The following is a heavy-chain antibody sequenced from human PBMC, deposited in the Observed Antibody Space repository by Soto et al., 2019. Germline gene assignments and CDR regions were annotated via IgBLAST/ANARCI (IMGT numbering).Heavy chain of an antibody. CDR2: ISDGGST. V-gene: IGHV4-59*08. CDR3: ARSPVDIVATIIPKTYYYYYGMDV. CDR1: WGTSVTYD. Sequence: TSETLSLTCNVSWGTSVTYDWNWIRQSQGKGLEWVGYISDGGSTNYNPSLKSRVTISVDTSKNQFSLKLSSVTAAATAGYYCARSPVDIVATIIPKTYYYYYGMDVWGQGTTVTVSS. D-gene: IGHD5-12*01. J-gene: IGHJ6*02.